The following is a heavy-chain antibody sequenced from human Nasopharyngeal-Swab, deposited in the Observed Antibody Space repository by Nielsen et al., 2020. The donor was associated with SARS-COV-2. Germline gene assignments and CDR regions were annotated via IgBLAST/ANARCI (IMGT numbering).Heavy chain of an antibody. CDR2: MNPNSGNT. V-gene: IGHV1-8*01. D-gene: IGHD5-12*01. CDR3: ARGFIVATIFHYYYYMDV. Sequence: WVRQALGQGLEWMGWMNPNSGNTGYAQKFQGRVTMTRNTSISTAYMELSSLRSEDTAVYYCARGFIVATIFHYYYYMDVWGKGTTVTVSS. J-gene: IGHJ6*03.